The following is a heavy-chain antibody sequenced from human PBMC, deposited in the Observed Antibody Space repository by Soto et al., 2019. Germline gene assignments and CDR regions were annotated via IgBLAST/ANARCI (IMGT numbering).Heavy chain of an antibody. D-gene: IGHD1-26*01. J-gene: IGHJ4*02. Sequence: QVQLVESGGGVVQPGRSLRLSCAASGFTFSSYAMHWVRQAPGKGLEWVAVISYDGSNKYYADSVKGRFTISRDNSKNTLYLQMNSLRAEDTAVYYCARLRGEPDYWGQGTLVTVSS. CDR3: ARLRGEPDY. V-gene: IGHV3-30-3*01. CDR1: GFTFSSYA. CDR2: ISYDGSNK.